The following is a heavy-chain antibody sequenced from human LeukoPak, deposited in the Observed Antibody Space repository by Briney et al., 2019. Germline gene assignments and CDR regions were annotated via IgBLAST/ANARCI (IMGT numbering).Heavy chain of an antibody. D-gene: IGHD3-22*01. Sequence: PGGSLRLSCAASGFIFSDYYMSWIRQAPGKGLEWVSYISSSGSTIYYADSVKGRFTISRDNAKNSLYLQMNSLRAEDTAVYYCARARSYYYDSSGYYVYWGQGTLVTVSS. CDR3: ARARSYYYDSSGYYVY. CDR2: ISSSGSTI. CDR1: GFIFSDYY. V-gene: IGHV3-11*04. J-gene: IGHJ4*02.